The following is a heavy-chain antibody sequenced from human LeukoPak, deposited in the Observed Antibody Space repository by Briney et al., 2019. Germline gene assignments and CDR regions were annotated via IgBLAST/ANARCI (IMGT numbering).Heavy chain of an antibody. D-gene: IGHD5-18*01. CDR2: IIPIFGTA. Sequence: GASVKVSCKASGGTFSSYAISWVRQAPGQGLEWMGGIIPIFGTANYAQKFQGRVTITTDESTSTAYMELSSLRSEDTAVYYCARGMGYSYGHPQGAFDIWGQGTMVTVPS. J-gene: IGHJ3*02. CDR1: GGTFSSYA. V-gene: IGHV1-69*05. CDR3: ARGMGYSYGHPQGAFDI.